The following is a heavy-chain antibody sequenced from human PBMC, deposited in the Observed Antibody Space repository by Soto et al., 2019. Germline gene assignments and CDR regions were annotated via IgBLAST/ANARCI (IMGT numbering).Heavy chain of an antibody. CDR1: GGSVSSYY. J-gene: IGHJ6*02. Sequence: SETLSLTGTVSGGSVSSYYWSWIRQPAGKGLEWIGRIYTSGSTNYNPSLKSRVTMSVDTSKNQFSLKLGSVTAADTAVYYCARVNGDYGFGYYYYYGMDVWGQGTTVTVSS. D-gene: IGHD4-17*01. CDR3: ARVNGDYGFGYYYYYGMDV. V-gene: IGHV4-4*07. CDR2: IYTSGST.